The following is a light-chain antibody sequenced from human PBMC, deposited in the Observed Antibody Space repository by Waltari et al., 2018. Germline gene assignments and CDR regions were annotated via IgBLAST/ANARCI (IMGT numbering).Light chain of an antibody. V-gene: IGKV2-28*01. J-gene: IGKJ4*01. CDR3: MQALQTPT. CDR2: SGS. CDR1: QSLLNSKGYNS. Sequence: EIVMTQSPLSLPVTPGEPASISCRSSQSLLNSKGYNSLDWYLQKPGQSPQLLSYSGSVRASGVPDRFSGSGSGTHVTLTISRVEAEDVGVYYCMQALQTPTFGGGTKVEIK.